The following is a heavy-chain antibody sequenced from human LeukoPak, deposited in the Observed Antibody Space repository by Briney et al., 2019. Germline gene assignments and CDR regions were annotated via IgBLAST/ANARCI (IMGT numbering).Heavy chain of an antibody. J-gene: IGHJ4*02. CDR1: GFTFSDYS. D-gene: IGHD5-12*01. V-gene: IGHV3-48*02. CDR3: ARVEGGYSGYNLGFGIDY. Sequence: GGSLRLSCAASGFTFSDYSMNWVRQAPGKGLEWVSYISSSSSIKYYADSVKGRFTISRDNAKNSLYLQMNSLRDEDTAVYYCARVEGGYSGYNLGFGIDYWGQGTLVTVSS. CDR2: ISSSSSIK.